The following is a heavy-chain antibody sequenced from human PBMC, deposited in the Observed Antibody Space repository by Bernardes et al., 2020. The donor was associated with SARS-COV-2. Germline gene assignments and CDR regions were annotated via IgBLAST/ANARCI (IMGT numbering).Heavy chain of an antibody. J-gene: IGHJ4*02. CDR3: ARGNSYCGASNCGPAVN. CDR2: IGSDNGYT. D-gene: IGHD2-21*01. V-gene: IGHV3-21*04. Sequence: GGSLRLSCAGSGFVFRSYSIMWVRQAPGKGLQWVASIGSDNGYTDFADSLKGRFSLSRDNAKNSVYLQMNDLRAEDAATYFCARGNSYCGASNCGPAVNWGPGTLVTVSS. CDR1: GFVFRSYS.